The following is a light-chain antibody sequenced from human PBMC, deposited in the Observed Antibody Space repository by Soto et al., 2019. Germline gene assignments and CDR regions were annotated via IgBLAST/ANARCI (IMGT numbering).Light chain of an antibody. V-gene: IGKV3-11*01. J-gene: IGKJ5*01. CDR3: QQRGTSIT. Sequence: IVLTQSPATLSLWPGETAVLSCRASQTVNTYLSWYQQRPGQAPRLLIYDASKRVPGIPARFSGSGSGTDLTLTISSLEPEDFAVYYCQQRGTSITFGQGTRLDIE. CDR1: QTVNTY. CDR2: DAS.